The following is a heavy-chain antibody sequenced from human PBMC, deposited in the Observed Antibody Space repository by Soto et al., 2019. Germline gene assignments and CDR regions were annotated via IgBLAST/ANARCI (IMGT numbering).Heavy chain of an antibody. D-gene: IGHD6-6*01. CDR2: NYYSGIT. J-gene: IGHJ6*02. CDR1: GGSISSGGYY. CDR3: ARGSSIAGLYYGMDV. V-gene: IGHV4-31*03. Sequence: QVQLQESGPGLVKPSQTLSLTCTVSGGSISSGGYYWTWIRQHPGKGLEWIGYNYYSGITYYNPSLKRRVTXSXAXSXXQFSLQRSSVTAADTAVYYCARGSSIAGLYYGMDVWGQGTTVTVSS.